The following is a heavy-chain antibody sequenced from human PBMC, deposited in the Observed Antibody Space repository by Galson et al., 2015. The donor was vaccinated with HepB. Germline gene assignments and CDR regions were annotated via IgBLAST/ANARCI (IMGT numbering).Heavy chain of an antibody. CDR2: ISDDGSNK. D-gene: IGHD1-26*01. Sequence: SLRLSCAASGFSFSNYGMHWVRQAPGKGLEWVTLISDDGSNKYYADSVKGRFTISRDNSKNTLYLQMNTLRNEDTGVYYCAKELRTYSVSYRGSDYWGQEPWSPSPQ. J-gene: IGHJ4*01. V-gene: IGHV3-30*18. CDR1: GFSFSNYG. CDR3: AKELRTYSVSYRGSDY.